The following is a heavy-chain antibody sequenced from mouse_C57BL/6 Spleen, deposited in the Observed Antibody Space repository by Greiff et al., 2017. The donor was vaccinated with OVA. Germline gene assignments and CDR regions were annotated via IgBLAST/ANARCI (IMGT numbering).Heavy chain of an antibody. D-gene: IGHD2-1*01. CDR2: INPNNGGT. V-gene: IGHV1-26*01. J-gene: IGHJ4*01. Sequence: EVQLQQSGPELVKPGASVKISCKASGYTFTDYYMNWVKQSHGKSLEWIGDINPNNGGTSYNQQFKGKATLTVDKSSSTAYMELRSLTSEDAAVYYCARDGNYRAMDYWGQGTSVTVSS. CDR3: ARDGNYRAMDY. CDR1: GYTFTDYY.